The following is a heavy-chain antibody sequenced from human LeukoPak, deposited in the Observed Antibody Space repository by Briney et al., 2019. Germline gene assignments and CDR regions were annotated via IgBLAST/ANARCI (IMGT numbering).Heavy chain of an antibody. CDR1: GFTFSSYA. J-gene: IGHJ4*02. CDR2: ISGSGGST. Sequence: GSLRLSCAASGFTFSSYAMSWVRQAPGKGLEWVSAISGSGGSTYYADSMKGRFTISRDNSKNTLYLQMNSLRAEDTAVYYCAKTTHDSSGYYYFGYWGQGTLVTVSS. D-gene: IGHD3-22*01. V-gene: IGHV3-23*01. CDR3: AKTTHDSSGYYYFGY.